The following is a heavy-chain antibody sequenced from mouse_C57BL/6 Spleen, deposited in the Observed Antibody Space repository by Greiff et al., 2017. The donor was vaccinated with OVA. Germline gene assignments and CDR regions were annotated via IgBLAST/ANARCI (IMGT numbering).Heavy chain of an antibody. V-gene: IGHV5-6*01. CDR2: ISRGGGYT. Sequence: EVQLVQSGGDLVKPGASLKLSCAASGFTFSSYGMSWVRQTPDKGLEWVATISRGGGYTYYPDSVKGRFTMTRDNATNTPYLQMSSLKSEDTAMYYCARHGAYADWWFAVWGTGTPVTVSA. CDR1: GFTFSSYG. CDR3: ARHGAYADWWFAV. J-gene: IGHJ1*03. D-gene: IGHD2-12*01.